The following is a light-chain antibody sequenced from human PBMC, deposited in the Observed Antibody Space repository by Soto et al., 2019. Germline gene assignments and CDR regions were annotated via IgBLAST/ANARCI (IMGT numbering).Light chain of an antibody. CDR2: QAS. J-gene: IGKJ5*01. CDR3: QQYGDYSPIT. Sequence: DIQMTQSPSTLSASVGDSVTITCRASQSISNWLAWYQQKPGKAPKLLIYQASSLEIGVPSRFSGSAPGPEFTLTITSLHPDNFATYYCQQYGDYSPITFGQGTRLQIK. V-gene: IGKV1-5*03. CDR1: QSISNW.